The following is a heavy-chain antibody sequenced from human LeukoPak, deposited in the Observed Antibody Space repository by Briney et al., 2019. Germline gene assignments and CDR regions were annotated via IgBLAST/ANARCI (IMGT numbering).Heavy chain of an antibody. CDR2: INPNSGGT. J-gene: IGHJ4*02. CDR3: ARGALKYSSDFDY. CDR1: GYTFTGYY. D-gene: IGHD6-25*01. V-gene: IGHV1-2*02. Sequence: GASVKVSCKASGYTFTGYYMHWVRQAPRQGLEWMGWINPNSGGTNYAQKFQGRVTMTRDTSISTAYMELSRLRSDDTAVYYCARGALKYSSDFDYWGQGTLVTVSS.